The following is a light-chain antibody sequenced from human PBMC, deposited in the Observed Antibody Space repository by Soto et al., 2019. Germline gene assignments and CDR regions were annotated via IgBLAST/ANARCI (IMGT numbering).Light chain of an antibody. J-gene: IGKJ4*01. Sequence: EVVLTQSPVTLSMSPGDRATLSCRASQTVNNRYFAWYQQRPGQAPRLLIYGASSRATGIPDRFSGSGSGTDFTLTITRLESEDFALHFCQQFDSSPVTFGGGTKVEIK. CDR3: QQFDSSPVT. CDR2: GAS. V-gene: IGKV3-20*01. CDR1: QTVNNRY.